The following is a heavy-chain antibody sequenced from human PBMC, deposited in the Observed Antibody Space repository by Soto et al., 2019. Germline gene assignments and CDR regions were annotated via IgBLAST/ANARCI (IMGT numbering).Heavy chain of an antibody. CDR3: ITDLRTSSGPSMDV. V-gene: IGHV3-15*07. CDR1: VLTFTTDW. J-gene: IGHJ6*02. CDR2: IRPKTEGGTA. D-gene: IGHD6-19*01. Sequence: EVQLVESGGGLAKPGGSLRLSCAASVLTFTTDWMNWVRQAPGKGLEWVGHIRPKTEGGTADYAAPVKGRFTISRDDSKNTLYLQMNSLKTEDTAVYYCITDLRTSSGPSMDVWGQGTTVTVSS.